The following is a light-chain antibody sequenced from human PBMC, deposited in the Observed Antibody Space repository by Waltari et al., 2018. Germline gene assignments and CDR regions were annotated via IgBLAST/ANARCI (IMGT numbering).Light chain of an antibody. V-gene: IGLV2-11*01. CDR1: SRDVGGSHF. Sequence: QSALTQPRSVSGPPGQSVTISCTGTSRDVGGSHFGPWFQQLPGSAPKLLIYDVSERPPGVPDRFSGSKSANTASLTISGLQAEDEADYYCCSYVDTYTYVFGPGTRVIVL. J-gene: IGLJ1*01. CDR2: DVS. CDR3: CSYVDTYTYV.